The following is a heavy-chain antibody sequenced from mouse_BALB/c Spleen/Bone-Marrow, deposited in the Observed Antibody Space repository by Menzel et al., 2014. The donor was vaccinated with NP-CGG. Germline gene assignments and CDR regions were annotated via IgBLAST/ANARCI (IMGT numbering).Heavy chain of an antibody. V-gene: IGHV1S29*02. CDR1: GYTFTDYN. CDR3: AGELSWYFDV. Sequence: EVQLQQSGPELVKPGASVKISCKASGYTFTDYNMHWVKQSHGKSLEWIGYIYPYNGGTGYNQKFKSKATLTVDNSSSTAYMELRSLTSEDPAVYYCAGELSWYFDVWGAGTTVTVSS. CDR2: IYPYNGGT. J-gene: IGHJ1*01. D-gene: IGHD1-1*02.